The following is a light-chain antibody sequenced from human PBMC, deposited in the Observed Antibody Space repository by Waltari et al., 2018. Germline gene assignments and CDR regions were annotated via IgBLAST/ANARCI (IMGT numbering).Light chain of an antibody. CDR3: QQSHLTPT. Sequence: DIQMTQSPPSLSASVGDTVTISCRASQPLLNFLNWYQHKPGKAPKLLIYAASTLQSGVPSRFSGSGSVTDFALTITSLQPEDFATYYCQQSHLTPTFGGGTKVQI. V-gene: IGKV1-39*01. CDR2: AAS. J-gene: IGKJ4*01. CDR1: QPLLNF.